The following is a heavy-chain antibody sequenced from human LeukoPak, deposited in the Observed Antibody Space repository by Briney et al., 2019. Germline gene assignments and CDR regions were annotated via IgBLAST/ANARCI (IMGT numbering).Heavy chain of an antibody. Sequence: WASVKVSCKASGYTFTSYYMHWVRQAPGQGLEWMGIINPSGGSTSYAQKFQGRVTMTRDTSTSTVYMELSSLRSEDTAVYYCARDSPPPYYDFWCLYYWGQGTLVTVSS. D-gene: IGHD3-3*01. V-gene: IGHV1-46*01. J-gene: IGHJ4*02. CDR2: INPSGGST. CDR3: ARDSPPPYYDFWCLYY. CDR1: GYTFTSYY.